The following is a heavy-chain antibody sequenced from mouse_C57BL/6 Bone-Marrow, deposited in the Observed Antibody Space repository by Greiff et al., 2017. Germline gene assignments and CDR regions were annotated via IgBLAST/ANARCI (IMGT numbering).Heavy chain of an antibody. CDR3: ERRGGYDGGFAY. J-gene: IGHJ3*01. Sequence: QVQLKQSGAELVKPGASVKMSCKASGYTFTSYWITWVKQRPGQGLEWIGDIYPGSGSTNYNEKFKSKATLTVDTSSSTAYMQLSSLTSEDSAVYYCERRGGYDGGFAYWGQGTLVTVSA. D-gene: IGHD2-2*01. CDR2: IYPGSGST. V-gene: IGHV1-55*01. CDR1: GYTFTSYW.